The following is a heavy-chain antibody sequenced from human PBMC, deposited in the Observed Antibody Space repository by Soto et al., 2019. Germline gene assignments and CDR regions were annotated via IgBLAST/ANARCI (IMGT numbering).Heavy chain of an antibody. Sequence: QTGGSLRLSCAASGFTFSSYAMHWVRQAPGKGLEWVAVISYDGSNKYYADSVKGRFTISRDNSKNTLYLQMNSLRAEDTAVYYCAREVRLYYSSSWYYCGMDVWGQGTTVTVSS. J-gene: IGHJ6*02. CDR3: AREVRLYYSSSWYYCGMDV. CDR1: GFTFSSYA. V-gene: IGHV3-30-3*01. CDR2: ISYDGSNK. D-gene: IGHD6-13*01.